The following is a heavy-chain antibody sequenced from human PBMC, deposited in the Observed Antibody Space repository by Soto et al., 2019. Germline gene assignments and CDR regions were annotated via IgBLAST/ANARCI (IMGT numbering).Heavy chain of an antibody. Sequence: GESLKISCKGSGYSFTSYWISWVRQMPGKGLEWMGRIDPSDSYTNYSPSFQGHVTISADKSISTAYLQWSSLKASDTAMYYCARRAYYDSSGYYYYYYGMDVWGQGTTVTV. D-gene: IGHD3-22*01. CDR3: ARRAYYDSSGYYYYYYGMDV. CDR2: IDPSDSYT. CDR1: GYSFTSYW. J-gene: IGHJ6*02. V-gene: IGHV5-10-1*01.